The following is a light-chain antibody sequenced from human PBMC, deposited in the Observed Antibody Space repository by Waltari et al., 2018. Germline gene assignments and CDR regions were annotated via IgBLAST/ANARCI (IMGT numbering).Light chain of an antibody. Sequence: DIVMTQSPDSLAVSLGERATINCKSSQSVLYSSNNKNYLAWYQQKPGQPPKLLIYWASTLESGFPDRFSGSGSGTDFTLTISSLQAEDVAVYYCQQYYSTPWTFGQGTKVEIK. CDR3: QQYYSTPWT. J-gene: IGKJ1*01. CDR2: WAS. CDR1: QSVLYSSNNKNY. V-gene: IGKV4-1*01.